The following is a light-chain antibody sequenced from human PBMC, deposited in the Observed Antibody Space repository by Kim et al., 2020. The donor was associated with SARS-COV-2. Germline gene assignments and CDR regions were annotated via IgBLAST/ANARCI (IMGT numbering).Light chain of an antibody. Sequence: GQRISVACSGITPDIGSNTVRWYHQFPDTTPKLLICSNTQRPSRVPDRFSGSKSGTSASLAISELQSEDEADYYCASWDDSLSGWVFGGGTQLTVL. V-gene: IGLV1-44*01. J-gene: IGLJ3*02. CDR1: TPDIGSNT. CDR2: SNT. CDR3: ASWDDSLSGWV.